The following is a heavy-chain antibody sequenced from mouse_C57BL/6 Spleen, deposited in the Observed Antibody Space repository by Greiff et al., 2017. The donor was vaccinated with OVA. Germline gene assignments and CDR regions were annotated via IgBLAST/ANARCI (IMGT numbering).Heavy chain of an antibody. D-gene: IGHD1-1*01. CDR3: ARSITTVVNPWFAY. CDR1: GYTFTSYW. CDR2: IDPSDSYT. V-gene: IGHV1-50*01. J-gene: IGHJ3*01. Sequence: QVQLKQSGAELVKPGASVKLSCKASGYTFTSYWMQWVKQRPGQGLEWIGEIDPSDSYTNYNQKFKGKATLTVDTSSSTAYMQLSSLTSEDSAVYYCARSITTVVNPWFAYWGQGTLVTVSA.